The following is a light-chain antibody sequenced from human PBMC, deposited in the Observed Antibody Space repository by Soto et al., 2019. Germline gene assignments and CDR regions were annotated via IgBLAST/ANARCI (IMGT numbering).Light chain of an antibody. Sequence: PALTQPPSASGSPGQTVAISCTGTSSDVGGYNYVSWYQQYPGKAPKLIMYEVTKRPSGVPDRFSGSKSGNTASLTVSGLQAEDEADYYCCSYVGSNNYVFGTGTKVTVL. CDR3: CSYVGSNNYV. CDR2: EVT. CDR1: SSDVGGYNY. V-gene: IGLV2-8*01. J-gene: IGLJ1*01.